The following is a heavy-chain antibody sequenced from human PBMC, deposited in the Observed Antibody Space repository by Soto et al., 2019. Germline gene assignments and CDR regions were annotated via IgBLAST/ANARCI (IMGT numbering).Heavy chain of an antibody. CDR3: ARETGAGYYDRSGYQLRGCFDY. J-gene: IGHJ4*01. V-gene: IGHV1-2*04. CDR2: INPNSGGT. D-gene: IGHD3-22*01. CDR1: GYTFTGYD. Sequence: ASVKVSCKASGYTFTGYDMHWVRQAPGRGLEWMGWINPNSGGTNYAQKFQGWVTMTRDTSISTAYMELSRLRSDDTVVYYCARETGAGYYDRSGYQLRGCFDYWG.